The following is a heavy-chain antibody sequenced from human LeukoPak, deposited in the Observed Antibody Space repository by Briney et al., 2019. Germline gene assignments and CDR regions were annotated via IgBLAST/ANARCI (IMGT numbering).Heavy chain of an antibody. J-gene: IGHJ4*02. CDR2: IYDSGST. D-gene: IGHD6-19*01. V-gene: IGHV4-59*08. CDR3: ARLAYSSGWYFHFDY. CDR1: GGSISSYY. Sequence: SETLSLTCTVSGGSISSYYWSWIRQPPGKGLEWIGYIYDSGSTNYNPSLKSRVTISVDTSKKQFSLKLSSVTAADTAVYYCARLAYSSGWYFHFDYWGRGTLVTVSS.